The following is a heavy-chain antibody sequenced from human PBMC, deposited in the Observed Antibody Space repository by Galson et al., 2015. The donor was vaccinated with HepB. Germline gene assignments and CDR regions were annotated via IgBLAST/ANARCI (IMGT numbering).Heavy chain of an antibody. CDR3: PYFFGSGSFFMDV. J-gene: IGHJ6*02. D-gene: IGHD3-10*01. Sequence: SETLSLTCAVYGASFTDYYWNWIRQPPGKGSEWIGEINHGGIPKYNPSLKSRVTISIDTSKKQFSLTLNSVTAADTAVYYCPYFFGSGSFFMDVWGQGTAVTVSS. V-gene: IGHV4-34*01. CDR1: GASFTDYY. CDR2: INHGGIP.